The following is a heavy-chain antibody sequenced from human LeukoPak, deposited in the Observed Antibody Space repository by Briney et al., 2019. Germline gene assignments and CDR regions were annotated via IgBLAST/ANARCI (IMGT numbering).Heavy chain of an antibody. CDR1: GFTFRTYA. CDR2: ISHDGRNK. Sequence: PGTSLRLSCAASGFTFRTYALHWVRQAPGKGLEWVAVISHDGRNKYYADSVKGRFTISRDNSKNTVSLQMNSLRAEDTAVYYCARARHTYSSGTSNYFYYYMDVWGKGTTVTVSS. V-gene: IGHV3-30*14. J-gene: IGHJ6*03. CDR3: ARARHTYSSGTSNYFYYYMDV. D-gene: IGHD6-19*01.